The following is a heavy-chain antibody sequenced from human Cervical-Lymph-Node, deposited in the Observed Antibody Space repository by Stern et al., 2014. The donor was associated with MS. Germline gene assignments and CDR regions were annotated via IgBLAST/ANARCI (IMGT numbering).Heavy chain of an antibody. CDR2: ISAYNGHT. CDR1: GYTFTSYG. J-gene: IGHJ6*02. V-gene: IGHV1-18*04. Sequence: QVQLVQSGAEVKKPGASVKVSCKASGYTFTSYGISWVRQAPGQGLEWMGWISAYNGHTNYAQKLQGRVTMTTDTSTSTAYMELRSLRSDDTAVYYCARGGYCSSTSCYATYFYYYYGMDVWGQGTTVTVSS. D-gene: IGHD2-2*01. CDR3: ARGGYCSSTSCYATYFYYYYGMDV.